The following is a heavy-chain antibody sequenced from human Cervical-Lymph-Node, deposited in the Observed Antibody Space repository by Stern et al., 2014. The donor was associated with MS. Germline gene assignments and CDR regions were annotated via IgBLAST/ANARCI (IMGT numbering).Heavy chain of an antibody. D-gene: IGHD6-13*01. J-gene: IGHJ4*02. CDR2: SWSDGTKE. Sequence: VQLAESGGGAVQPGRSLRLSCATSGFTFSGYGMYWVRQAPGKGLEWVAISWSDGTKEDYADSVKGRFTISRANSKNTLYLQMTSLRAEDTAVYYCARDDRTSWYGGMPHWGQGTLVTVSS. V-gene: IGHV3-33*01. CDR1: GFTFSGYG. CDR3: ARDDRTSWYGGMPH.